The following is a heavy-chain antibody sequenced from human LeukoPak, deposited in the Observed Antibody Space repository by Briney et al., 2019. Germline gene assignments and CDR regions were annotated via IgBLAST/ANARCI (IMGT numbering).Heavy chain of an antibody. CDR2: VMPFLDVA. D-gene: IGHD2-15*01. Sequence: SVKVSCKTSGDTFSDYTISWVRQVPGQGLEWMGRVMPFLDVANYAQKFQGRVTITADKSTSTAYMELSSLRSEDTAVYYRARDHCSGGSCLGGHWGQGTLVTVSS. J-gene: IGHJ4*02. CDR1: GDTFSDYT. CDR3: ARDHCSGGSCLGGH. V-gene: IGHV1-69*04.